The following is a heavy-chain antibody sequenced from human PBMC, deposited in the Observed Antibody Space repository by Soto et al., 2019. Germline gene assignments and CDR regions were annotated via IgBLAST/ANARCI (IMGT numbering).Heavy chain of an antibody. Sequence: SETLSLTCAVYGGSFSGYYWSWIRQPPGKGLEWIGEINHSGSTNYNPSLKSRVTISVDTSKNQFSLKLSSVTAADTAVYYCARFPQSAFWLLDYWGQGTLVTVSS. V-gene: IGHV4-34*01. CDR3: ARFPQSAFWLLDY. J-gene: IGHJ4*02. D-gene: IGHD3-9*01. CDR1: GGSFSGYY. CDR2: INHSGST.